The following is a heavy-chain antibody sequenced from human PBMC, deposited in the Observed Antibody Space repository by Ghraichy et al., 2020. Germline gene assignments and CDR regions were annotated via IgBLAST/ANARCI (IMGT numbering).Heavy chain of an antibody. CDR2: ISGSGGST. D-gene: IGHD3-22*01. CDR3: AKSGDTGCYYWGYFHY. J-gene: IGHJ4*02. Sequence: GSLRLSCAASGFTFSSYAMTWVRQAQGKGLEWVSAISGSGGSTYYADSVKGRFTISRDNSKNTLYLPMNSLRAEDTAVFYCAKSGDTGCYYWGYFHYWGQGTLVTVSS. CDR1: GFTFSSYA. V-gene: IGHV3-23*01.